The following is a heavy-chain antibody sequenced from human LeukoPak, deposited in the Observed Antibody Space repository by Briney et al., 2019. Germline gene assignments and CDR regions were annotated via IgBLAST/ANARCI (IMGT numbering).Heavy chain of an antibody. CDR3: ARRSNPPGRIDH. D-gene: IGHD1-14*01. J-gene: IGHJ4*02. Sequence: GGSLRLSCAASGFTVGYNYMTWVRQAPGKGLEWDAAIYNSGSTYYADSVKGRFTISRDNSKNTMYLQMNSLKGEDTAVYYCARRSNPPGRIDHWGQGTLVTVSS. V-gene: IGHV3-66*04. CDR2: IYNSGST. CDR1: GFTVGYNY.